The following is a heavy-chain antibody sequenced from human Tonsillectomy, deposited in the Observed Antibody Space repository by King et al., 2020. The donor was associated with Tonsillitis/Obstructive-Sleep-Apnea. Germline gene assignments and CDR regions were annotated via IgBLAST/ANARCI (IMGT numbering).Heavy chain of an antibody. CDR2: IKSKADGGTI. D-gene: IGHD3-10*01. J-gene: IGHJ4*02. CDR3: TTEPYYYGSGPKDY. CDR1: GFTLSNAW. V-gene: IGHV3-15*01. Sequence: VQLVESGGGLVKPGGSLILACAAFGFTLSNAWMSCVRPAPGKGLEWVGRIKSKADGGTIIYAAPVKGRFTISRDDSKNRMWLQMNSLETEDTAMYYCTTEPYYYGSGPKDYWGQGTLVTVSS.